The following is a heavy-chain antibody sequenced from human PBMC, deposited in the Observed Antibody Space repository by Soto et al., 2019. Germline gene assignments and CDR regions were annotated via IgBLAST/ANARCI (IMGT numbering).Heavy chain of an antibody. D-gene: IGHD3-16*02. Sequence: SETLSLTCTISGGSISSGDYYWSWIRHPPGKGLEWIGSIYYSGRTNYNPSLKSRLNISLDTSTNQFSLKLSSVTAADTAVYYCARMGLHVGELSRNWYDPWGQGTLVTVSS. V-gene: IGHV4-31*03. CDR2: IYYSGRT. CDR3: ARMGLHVGELSRNWYDP. J-gene: IGHJ5*02. CDR1: GGSISSGDYY.